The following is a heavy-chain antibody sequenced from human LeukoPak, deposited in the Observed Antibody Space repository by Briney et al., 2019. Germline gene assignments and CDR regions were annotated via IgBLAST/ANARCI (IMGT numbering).Heavy chain of an antibody. Sequence: ASVKVSCKASGYTFTGYYMHWVRQAPGQGLEWMGWINPNSGGTNYAQKFQGRVTMTRDTSISTAYMELSRLRSDDTAVYYCAIATGEGGYSYVHALDIWGQGTMVTVSS. D-gene: IGHD5-18*01. V-gene: IGHV1-2*02. J-gene: IGHJ3*02. CDR2: INPNSGGT. CDR3: AIATGEGGYSYVHALDI. CDR1: GYTFTGYY.